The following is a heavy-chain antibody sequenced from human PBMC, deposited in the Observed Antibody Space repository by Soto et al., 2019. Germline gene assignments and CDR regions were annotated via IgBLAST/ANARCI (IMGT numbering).Heavy chain of an antibody. CDR1: GFTVSSNY. Sequence: GGSLRLSCAASGFTVSSNYMSWVRQAPGKGLEWVSVIYSGGSTYYADSVKGRFTISRDNSKNTLYLQMNSLRAEDTAVYYCARETRRAIDFWSGYSYYYYMDVWGKGTTVTVSS. CDR3: ARETRRAIDFWSGYSYYYYMDV. J-gene: IGHJ6*03. D-gene: IGHD3-3*01. CDR2: IYSGGST. V-gene: IGHV3-66*01.